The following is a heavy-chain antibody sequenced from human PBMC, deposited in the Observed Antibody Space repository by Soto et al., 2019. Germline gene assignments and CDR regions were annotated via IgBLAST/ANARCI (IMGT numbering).Heavy chain of an antibody. Sequence: GESLRLSCAASGLTFSDSARHWVRQASGQGLEWVGRIRSKTNNYATTYAASVKGRFTISRDDSKNTAYLQMNSLKTEDTAVYYCARAPPRITGIYYYGMDVWGQGTTVTVSS. CDR2: IRSKTNNYAT. CDR3: ARAPPRITGIYYYGMDV. J-gene: IGHJ6*02. CDR1: GLTFSDSA. D-gene: IGHD1-20*01. V-gene: IGHV3-73*01.